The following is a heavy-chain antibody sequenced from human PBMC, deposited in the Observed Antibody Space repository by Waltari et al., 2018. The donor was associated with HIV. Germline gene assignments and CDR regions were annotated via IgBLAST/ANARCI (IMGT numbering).Heavy chain of an antibody. Sequence: GSLRLSCEASGFTFSSYWMSWVRQAPGKGLEWVANIKQDGSEKYYVESVKGRFTMSRDNAKKSVYLQMNMLRAEDTAVYYCTRDRRDYYGSGSHNWFDPWGQGILVAVSS. D-gene: IGHD3-10*01. CDR3: TRDRRDYYGSGSHNWFDP. J-gene: IGHJ5*02. CDR1: GFTFSSYW. V-gene: IGHV3-7*01. CDR2: IKQDGSEK.